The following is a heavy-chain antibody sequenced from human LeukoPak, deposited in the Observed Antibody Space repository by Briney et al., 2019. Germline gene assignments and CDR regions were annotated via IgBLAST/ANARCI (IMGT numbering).Heavy chain of an antibody. D-gene: IGHD6-19*01. CDR3: ARGIAVAGTVDY. CDR2: ISYDGSNK. Sequence: GGSLRLSCAASGFTFSSYAMHWVRRAPGKGLEWVAVISYDGSNKYYADSVKGRFTISRDNSKNTLYLQMNSLRAEDTAVYYCARGIAVAGTVDYWGQGTLVTVSS. CDR1: GFTFSSYA. J-gene: IGHJ4*02. V-gene: IGHV3-30-3*01.